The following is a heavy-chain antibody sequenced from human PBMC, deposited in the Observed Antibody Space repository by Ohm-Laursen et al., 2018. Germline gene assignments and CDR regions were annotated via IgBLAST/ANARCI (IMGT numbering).Heavy chain of an antibody. Sequence: GTLSLTCAVSGGSISSYYWSWIRQPPGKGLEWIGYIYYSGSTNYNPSLKSRVTISVDTSKNQFSLKLSSVTAADTAVYYCAREEYDSSGYYSALRGAFDIWGQGTMVTVSS. V-gene: IGHV4-59*01. CDR2: IYYSGST. CDR3: AREEYDSSGYYSALRGAFDI. J-gene: IGHJ3*02. D-gene: IGHD3-22*01. CDR1: GGSISSYY.